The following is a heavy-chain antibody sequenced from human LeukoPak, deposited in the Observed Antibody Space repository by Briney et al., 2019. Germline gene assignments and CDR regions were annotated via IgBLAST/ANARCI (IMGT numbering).Heavy chain of an antibody. CDR3: ARGGAGSYYGTTFDP. Sequence: PSQTLSLTCTVSGGSISSGDYYWSWIRQPPGKGLGWIGYIYYSGSTYYNPSLKSRVTISVDTSKNQFSLKLSSVTAADTAVYYCARGGAGSYYGTTFDPWGQGTLVTVSS. D-gene: IGHD3-10*01. CDR1: GGSISSGDYY. CDR2: IYYSGST. J-gene: IGHJ5*02. V-gene: IGHV4-30-4*01.